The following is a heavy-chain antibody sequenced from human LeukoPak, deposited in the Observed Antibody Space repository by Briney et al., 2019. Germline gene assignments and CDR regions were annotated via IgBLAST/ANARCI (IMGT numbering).Heavy chain of an antibody. J-gene: IGHJ3*02. V-gene: IGHV3-23*01. CDR3: AREPQMVRGAKGAFDI. CDR1: GFTFSSYA. D-gene: IGHD3-10*01. Sequence: GGSLRLSCAASGFTFSSYAMSWVRQAPGKGLEWVSAISGSGGSTYYADSVKGRFTISRDNSKDTLYLQMNSLRAEDTAVYYCAREPQMVRGAKGAFDIWGQGTMVTVSS. CDR2: ISGSGGST.